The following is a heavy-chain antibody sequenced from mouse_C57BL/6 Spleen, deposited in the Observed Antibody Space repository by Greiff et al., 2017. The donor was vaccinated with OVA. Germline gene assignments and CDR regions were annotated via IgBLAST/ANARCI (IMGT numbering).Heavy chain of an antibody. Sequence: QVQLQQSGAELVMPGSSVKLSCKASGYTFTSYWMDWVKQRPGQGLEWIGNIYPSDSETHYNQKFKDKATLTVDKSSSTAYMQLSSLTSEDSAVYYCARKGGKGNYFDYWGQGTTLTVSS. V-gene: IGHV1-61*01. J-gene: IGHJ2*01. CDR2: IYPSDSET. CDR3: ARKGGKGNYFDY. D-gene: IGHD1-3*01. CDR1: GYTFTSYW.